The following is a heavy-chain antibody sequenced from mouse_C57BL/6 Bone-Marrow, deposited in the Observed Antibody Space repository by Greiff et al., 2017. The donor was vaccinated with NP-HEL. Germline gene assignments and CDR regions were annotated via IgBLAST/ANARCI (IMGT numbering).Heavy chain of an antibody. CDR1: GYTFTSYW. CDR2: IHPNSGST. D-gene: IGHD1-1*01. V-gene: IGHV1-64*01. Sequence: VQLQQPGAELVKPGASVKLSCKASGYTFTSYWMHWVKQRPGQGLEWIGMIHPNSGSTNYNEKFKSKATLTVDKSSSTAYMQLSSLTSEDAAVYYYAIYYGTPYAMDYWGQGTSVTVSS. J-gene: IGHJ4*01. CDR3: AIYYGTPYAMDY.